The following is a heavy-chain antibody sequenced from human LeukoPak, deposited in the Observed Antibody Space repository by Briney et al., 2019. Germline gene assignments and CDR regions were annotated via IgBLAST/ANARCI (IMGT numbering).Heavy chain of an antibody. J-gene: IGHJ5*02. CDR3: ARNDIVVVTSWFDP. D-gene: IGHD2-21*02. CDR2: IIPIFGTA. Sequence: SVKVSCKASGYTFTSYAMNWVRQAPGQGLEWMGGIIPIFGTANYAQKFQGRVTITADESTSTAYMELSSLRSEDTAVYYCARNDIVVVTSWFDPWGQGTPVTVSS. V-gene: IGHV1-69*13. CDR1: GYTFTSYA.